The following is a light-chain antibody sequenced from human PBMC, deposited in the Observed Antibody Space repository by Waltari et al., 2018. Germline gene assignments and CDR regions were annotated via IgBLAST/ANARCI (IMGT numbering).Light chain of an antibody. Sequence: QSALTQPASVSGSPGQSITISCTGTSSDVGGYNFVLWYQQHPGKAPKLMIYDVSNRPSGVSNRFSGSKSGNTVSLTISGLQAEDEADYYCNSYTSSSTLVFGGGTKVTVL. CDR3: NSYTSSSTLV. V-gene: IGLV2-14*03. J-gene: IGLJ2*01. CDR1: SSDVGGYNF. CDR2: DVS.